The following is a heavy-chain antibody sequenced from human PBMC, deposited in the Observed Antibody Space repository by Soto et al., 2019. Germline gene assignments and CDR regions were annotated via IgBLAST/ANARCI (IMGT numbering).Heavy chain of an antibody. CDR1: GASLCGYY. CDR2: IFYSGST. Sequence: PSETLSLTCTVSGASLCGYYWAWIRQPPGKGLEWIGNIFYSGSTDYNPSLKSRVTMSLDTSRSHFSLKIRSVTTADTAVYYCARVDWGSFDYWGQGTLVTVSS. CDR3: ARVDWGSFDY. D-gene: IGHD3-9*01. J-gene: IGHJ4*02. V-gene: IGHV4-59*01.